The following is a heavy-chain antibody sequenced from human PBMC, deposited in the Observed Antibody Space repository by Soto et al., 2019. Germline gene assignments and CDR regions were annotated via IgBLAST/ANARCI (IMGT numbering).Heavy chain of an antibody. CDR3: ARDLDGSGSYYTDY. D-gene: IGHD3-10*01. Sequence: SVKVSCKASGGTFSSYAISWVRQAPGQGLEWMGGIIPIFGTANYAQKFQGRVTITADESTSTAYMEMRSLRSDDTAVYYCARDLDGSGSYYTDYWGPGTLVTVSS. V-gene: IGHV1-69*13. CDR2: IIPIFGTA. J-gene: IGHJ4*02. CDR1: GGTFSSYA.